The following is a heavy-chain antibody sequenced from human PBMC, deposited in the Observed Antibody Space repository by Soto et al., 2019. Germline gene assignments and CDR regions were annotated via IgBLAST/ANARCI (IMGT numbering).Heavy chain of an antibody. CDR2: IYHSGST. V-gene: IGHV4-4*02. Sequence: SETLSLTCAVPGGSISSSNWWSWVRQPPGKGLEWIGEIYHSGSTNYNPSLKSRVTISVDKSKNQFSLKLSSVTVADTAVYYCAREADYYDSSGGGAFDIWGQGTMVT. CDR3: AREADYYDSSGGGAFDI. CDR1: GGSISSSNW. D-gene: IGHD3-22*01. J-gene: IGHJ3*02.